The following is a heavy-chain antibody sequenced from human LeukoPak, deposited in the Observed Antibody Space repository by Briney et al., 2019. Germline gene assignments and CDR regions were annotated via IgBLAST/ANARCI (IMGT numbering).Heavy chain of an antibody. J-gene: IGHJ4*02. Sequence: SGGSLRLSCAVSGLTFSSYAMSWVRQAPGKGLEWVSGIRGSGDSTYYAESVKGRFTISRDNSKNTLYLQMNSLRAEDTALYYCAKDLTNWNVDYWGQGTLVTVSS. CDR1: GLTFSSYA. CDR2: IRGSGDST. D-gene: IGHD1-1*01. V-gene: IGHV3-23*01. CDR3: AKDLTNWNVDY.